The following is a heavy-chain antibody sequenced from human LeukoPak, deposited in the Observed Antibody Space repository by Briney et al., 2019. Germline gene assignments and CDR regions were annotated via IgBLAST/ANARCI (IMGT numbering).Heavy chain of an antibody. V-gene: IGHV3-20*04. J-gene: IGHJ6*03. D-gene: IGHD3-10*01. CDR3: ARVGTEVRGVIIIYYYYYMDV. CDR1: GFTFSSYA. Sequence: PGGSLRLSCAASGFTFSSYAMSWVRQAPGKGLEWVPAINGSGGSTGYADSVKGRFTISRDNAKNSLYLQMNSLRAEDTALYYCARVGTEVRGVIIIYYYYYMDVWGKGTTVTVSS. CDR2: INGSGGST.